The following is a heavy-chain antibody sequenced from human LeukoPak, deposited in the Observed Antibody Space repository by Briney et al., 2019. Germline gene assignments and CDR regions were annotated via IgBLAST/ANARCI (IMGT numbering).Heavy chain of an antibody. CDR1: GFTFTSYS. CDR2: ISYDGSNK. V-gene: IGHV3-30*18. J-gene: IGHJ4*02. CDR3: AKLSGSYDFDY. D-gene: IGHD1-26*01. Sequence: PGGSLRLSCAASGFTFTSYSMNWVRQAPGKGLEWVAVISYDGSNKYYADSVKGRFTISRDNSKNTLYLQMNSLRAEDTAVYYCAKLSGSYDFDYWGQGTLVTVSP.